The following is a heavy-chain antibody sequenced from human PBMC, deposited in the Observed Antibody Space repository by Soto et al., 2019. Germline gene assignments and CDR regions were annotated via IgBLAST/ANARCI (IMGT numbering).Heavy chain of an antibody. J-gene: IGHJ4*02. Sequence: GVLRLSCAASGFTFSSYSLSWLRQAPGKGLEWVSGISGSGQTTHYKDSVKGRFTISRDNFRNTLYLQVNSLRAEDTAIYFCPKYRGDSWTTYSFAYWGQGALVTVP. CDR1: GFTFSSYS. CDR3: PKYRGDSWTTYSFAY. CDR2: ISGSGQTT. V-gene: IGHV3-23*01. D-gene: IGHD4-4*01.